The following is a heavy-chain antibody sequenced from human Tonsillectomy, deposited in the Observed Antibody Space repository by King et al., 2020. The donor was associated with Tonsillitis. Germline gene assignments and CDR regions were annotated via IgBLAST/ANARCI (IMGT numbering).Heavy chain of an antibody. V-gene: IGHV3-30*18. CDR3: AKFTTKFYDSSGYWFGNWYFDL. D-gene: IGHD3-22*01. Sequence: GQLVQSGGGVVQPGRSLRLSCAASGFTFSSYGMHWVRQAPGKGLEWVAVISYDGSNKYYADSVKGRFTISRDNSKNSLYLRMNSLRAEDTAVYYCAKFTTKFYDSSGYWFGNWYFDLWGRGPLVTVSS. CDR1: GFTFSSYG. J-gene: IGHJ2*01. CDR2: ISYDGSNK.